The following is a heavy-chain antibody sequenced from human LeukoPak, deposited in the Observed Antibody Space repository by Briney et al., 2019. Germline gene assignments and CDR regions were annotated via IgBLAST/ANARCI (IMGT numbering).Heavy chain of an antibody. Sequence: SQTLSLTCTVSGGSISSGSYYWSWIRQPAGKGLEWIGRIYTSGSTNYNPSLKSRVTISVDTSKNQFSLKLSSVTAADTAVYYCARSSGWYLVDYWGQGTLVTVSS. D-gene: IGHD6-19*01. CDR1: GGSISSGSYY. J-gene: IGHJ4*02. CDR2: IYTSGST. CDR3: ARSSGWYLVDY. V-gene: IGHV4-61*02.